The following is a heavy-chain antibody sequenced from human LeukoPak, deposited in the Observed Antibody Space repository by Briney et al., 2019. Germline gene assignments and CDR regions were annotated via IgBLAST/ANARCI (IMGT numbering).Heavy chain of an antibody. V-gene: IGHV4-34*01. J-gene: IGHJ3*02. CDR3: ARKWVHNTLDI. CDR2: VDDRGNI. Sequence: PSETLSLTCAVYGDSFSGYFWSWLRQSPAKGLEWFGEVDDRGNIFYNPSLKSRVTISADPAKNQFSLKVMSVTAADTAVYYCARKWVHNTLDIWGQGTTVTVSS. CDR1: GDSFSGYF. D-gene: IGHD1-26*01.